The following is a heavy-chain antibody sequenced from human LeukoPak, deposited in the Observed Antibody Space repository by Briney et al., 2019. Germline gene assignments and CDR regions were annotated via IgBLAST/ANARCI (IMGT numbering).Heavy chain of an antibody. CDR2: ISNTGAST. J-gene: IGHJ4*02. CDR1: GFMFSTYA. V-gene: IGHV3-23*01. D-gene: IGHD2-2*01. CDR3: AKEVRIVVVPAADGDY. Sequence: GGSLRLSCAASGFMFSTYAMSWVRQVPGKGLEWGSTISNTGASTYYADSVKGRFTISRDNSKNTLYLQMNSLRAEDTAMYYCAKEVRIVVVPAADGDYWGQGTLVTVSS.